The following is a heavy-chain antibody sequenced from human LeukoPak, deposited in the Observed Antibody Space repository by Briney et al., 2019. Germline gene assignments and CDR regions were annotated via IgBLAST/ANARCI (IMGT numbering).Heavy chain of an antibody. J-gene: IGHJ6*03. CDR2: INAGNGNT. Sequence: GASVKVSCKASGYTFTTYTIHWVRQAPGQRLEWMGWINAGNGNTKYSQEFQDRVTITRDTSASTAYLQWSSLKASDTAMYYCARQATSYYYGLGGKTYYYYYYMDVWGKGTTVTISS. V-gene: IGHV1-3*03. CDR3: ARQATSYYYGLGGKTYYYYYYMDV. CDR1: GYTFTTYT. D-gene: IGHD3-10*01.